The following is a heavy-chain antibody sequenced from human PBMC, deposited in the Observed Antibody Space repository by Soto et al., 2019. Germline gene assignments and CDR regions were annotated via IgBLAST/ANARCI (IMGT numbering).Heavy chain of an antibody. CDR1: GGAISSSSYY. CDR2: IYYRGST. V-gene: IGHV4-39*01. Sequence: QLQLQASVPGLVKPSETLSLTCTVSGGAISSSSYYWGWIRQPPGKGLEWIGSIYYRGSTYYHPPLTCRVIIAADPSRNHFYLKLSSVTAADTAVYYGASQRMVVIKNWFAPWGQGTLVNVSS. CDR3: ASQRMVVIKNWFAP. J-gene: IGHJ5*02. D-gene: IGHD3-16*02.